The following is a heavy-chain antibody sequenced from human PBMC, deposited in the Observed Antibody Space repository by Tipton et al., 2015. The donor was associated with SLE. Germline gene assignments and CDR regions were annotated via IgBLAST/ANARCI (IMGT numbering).Heavy chain of an antibody. CDR1: GVSISDYY. CDR2: ASDSGTY. V-gene: IGHV4-59*08. D-gene: IGHD3-16*02. J-gene: IGHJ6*03. Sequence: TLSLTCSVSGVSISDYYWSWFRQPPGKGLEWIGYASDSGTYNYNPSLESRVTISVDTSKNQVSLDLSSVTPADTAVYYCARDEIIVIPASRYSYHYMDVWGRGTTVTVSS. CDR3: ARDEIIVIPASRYSYHYMDV.